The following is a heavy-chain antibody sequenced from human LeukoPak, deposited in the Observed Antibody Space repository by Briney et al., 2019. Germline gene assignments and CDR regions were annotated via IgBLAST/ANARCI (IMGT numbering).Heavy chain of an antibody. J-gene: IGHJ4*02. V-gene: IGHV4-38-2*02. CDR3: ARVYYGSGRYYPDY. CDR2: IYHSGST. CDR1: GYSISSGYY. D-gene: IGHD3-10*01. Sequence: SETLSLTCTVSGYSISSGYYWGWIRQPPGKGLEWIGSIYHSGSTYYNPSLKSRVTISVDTSKNQFSLKLSSVTAADTAVYYCARVYYGSGRYYPDYWGQGTLVTVSS.